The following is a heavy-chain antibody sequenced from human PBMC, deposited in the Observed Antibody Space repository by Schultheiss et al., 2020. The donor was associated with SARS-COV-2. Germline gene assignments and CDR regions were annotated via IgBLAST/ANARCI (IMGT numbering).Heavy chain of an antibody. J-gene: IGHJ4*02. CDR2: ISSSSSYI. Sequence: GGSLRLSCAASGFTFSRYWMHWVRQAPGKGLEWVSYISSSSSYIYYADSVKGRFTISRDNAKNSLYLQMNSLRAEDTAVYYCARDRVSSSWYGSRFDYWGQGTLVTVSS. V-gene: IGHV3-21*05. CDR1: GFTFSRYW. D-gene: IGHD6-13*01. CDR3: ARDRVSSSWYGSRFDY.